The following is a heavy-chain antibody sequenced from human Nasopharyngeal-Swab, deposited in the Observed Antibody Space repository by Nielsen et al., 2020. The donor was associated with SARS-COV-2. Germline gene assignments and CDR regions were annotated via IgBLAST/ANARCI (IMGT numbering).Heavy chain of an antibody. V-gene: IGHV3-11*01. CDR1: GFTFSDYY. J-gene: IGHJ5*02. CDR2: ISSSGSTI. D-gene: IGHD4-17*01. Sequence: GESLKISCAASGFTFSDYYMSWIRQAPGKGLEWVSYISSSGSTIYYADSVKGRFTISMDNAKNSLYLQMNGLRAEDTAVYYCARSNGDYVLDWFDPWGQGTLVTVSS. CDR3: ARSNGDYVLDWFDP.